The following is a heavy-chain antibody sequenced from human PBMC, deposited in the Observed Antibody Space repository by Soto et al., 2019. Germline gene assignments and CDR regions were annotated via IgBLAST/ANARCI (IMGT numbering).Heavy chain of an antibody. Sequence: PGGSLRLSCAASGLTFSDHYMDWVRQAPGKGLEWVGRIRNKVRSDTTEYAASVKGRFTISRDDSKNSLYLQMNRLKTEDTAVYYCVRVNYFDSSGSSLDALDIWGQGTMVTVSS. CDR3: VRVNYFDSSGSSLDALDI. CDR2: IRNKVRSDTT. CDR1: GLTFSDHY. V-gene: IGHV3-72*01. J-gene: IGHJ3*02. D-gene: IGHD3-22*01.